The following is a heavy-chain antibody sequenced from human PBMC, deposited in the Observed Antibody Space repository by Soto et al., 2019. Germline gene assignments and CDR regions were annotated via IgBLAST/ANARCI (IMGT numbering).Heavy chain of an antibody. J-gene: IGHJ6*02. CDR2: IEAYEGSNE. D-gene: IGHD4-17*01. CDR1: GFAFSRYS. CDR3: ARPQRLRLFYGLDV. V-gene: IGHV3-30-3*01. Sequence: QVQVVESGGGVVQPGKSVRLSCEASGFAFSRYSMHWVRQAPGKGLEWVALIEAYEGSNEYYADSVKGRFTVSRDNSNNRVYLEMNNLRPEDTAIYYCARPQRLRLFYGLDVWGQGTAVTVSS.